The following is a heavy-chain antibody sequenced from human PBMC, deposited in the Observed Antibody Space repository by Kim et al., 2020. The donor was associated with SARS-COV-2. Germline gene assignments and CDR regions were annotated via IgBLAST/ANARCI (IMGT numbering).Heavy chain of an antibody. D-gene: IGHD3-9*01. CDR1: GFTFSNAW. V-gene: IGHV3-15*01. J-gene: IGHJ4*02. CDR3: TTDQRKYYDILTGYYYLDY. Sequence: GGSLRLSCAASGFTFSNAWMSWVRQAPGKGLEWVGRIKSKTDGGTTDYAAPVKGRFTISRDDSKNTLYLQMNSLKTEDTAVYYCTTDQRKYYDILTGYYYLDYWGREPWSPSPQ. CDR2: IKSKTDGGTT.